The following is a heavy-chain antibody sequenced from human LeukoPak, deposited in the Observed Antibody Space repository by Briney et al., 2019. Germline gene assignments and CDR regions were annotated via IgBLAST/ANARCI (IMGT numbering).Heavy chain of an antibody. CDR2: IYYSGST. CDR1: GGSISSYY. CDR3: ARGQMATSYFNY. Sequence: SETLSLTCTVSGGSISSYYWSWIRQPPGKGLEWIGYIYYSGSTNYNPSLKSRVTISVDTSKNQFSLKLSSVTAADTAVYYCARGQMATSYFNYWGQGTLVTVS. D-gene: IGHD5-24*01. J-gene: IGHJ4*02. V-gene: IGHV4-59*01.